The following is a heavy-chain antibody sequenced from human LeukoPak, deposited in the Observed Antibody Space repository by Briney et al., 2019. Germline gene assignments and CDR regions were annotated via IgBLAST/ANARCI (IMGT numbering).Heavy chain of an antibody. D-gene: IGHD4-17*01. Sequence: GGSLRLSCAASGFTFSSYDMHWVRQATGKGLEWVSAIGTAGDTYYPGSVKGRFTISRENAKNSLYLQMNSLRAGDTAVYYCASSVTTGAFDIWGQGTMVTVSS. J-gene: IGHJ3*02. CDR1: GFTFSSYD. V-gene: IGHV3-13*01. CDR2: IGTAGDT. CDR3: ASSVTTGAFDI.